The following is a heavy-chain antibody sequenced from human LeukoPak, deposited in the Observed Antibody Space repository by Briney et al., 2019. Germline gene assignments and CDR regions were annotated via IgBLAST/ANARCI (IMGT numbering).Heavy chain of an antibody. D-gene: IGHD3-10*01. CDR2: IYHSGST. CDR1: GGSISSSNW. CDR3: ASLAYYGSGSYRGYYFDY. V-gene: IGHV4-4*02. J-gene: IGHJ4*02. Sequence: SETLSLTCAVSGGSISSSNWWSWVRQPPGKGLEWIGEIYHSGSTNYNPSLKSRVTISVDKSKNQFSLKLSSVTAADTAVYYCASLAYYGSGSYRGYYFDYWGQGTLVTVSS.